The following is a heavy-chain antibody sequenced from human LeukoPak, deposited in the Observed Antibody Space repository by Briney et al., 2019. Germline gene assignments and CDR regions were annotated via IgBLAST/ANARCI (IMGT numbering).Heavy chain of an antibody. Sequence: SETLSLTCTVSGGSISGYYWSWLRQPPGKGLEWVGYIYYSGSTNYNPSLKSRVTISVDTSKNQFSLKLSSVTAADTAVYYCARVRYYYGSGSYLNWFDPWGQGTLVTVSS. CDR3: ARVRYYYGSGSYLNWFDP. J-gene: IGHJ5*02. D-gene: IGHD3-10*01. CDR1: GGSISGYY. V-gene: IGHV4-59*01. CDR2: IYYSGST.